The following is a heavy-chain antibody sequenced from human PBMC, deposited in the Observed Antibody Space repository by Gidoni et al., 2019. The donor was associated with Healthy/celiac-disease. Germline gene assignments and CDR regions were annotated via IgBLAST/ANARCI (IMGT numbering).Heavy chain of an antibody. D-gene: IGHD6-13*01. J-gene: IGHJ6*02. CDR2: IYTSGST. CDR1: GGSLSSYY. V-gene: IGHV4-4*07. Sequence: VQLQESGPGLVKPSETLSLTCTVSGGSLSSYYGSWIRQPAGKGLGWIGRIYTSGSTNYNPSLKSRVTMSVDTSKNQFSLKLSSVTAADTAVYYCAGKQQLVLPYYDYGMDVWGQGTTVTVSS. CDR3: AGKQQLVLPYYDYGMDV.